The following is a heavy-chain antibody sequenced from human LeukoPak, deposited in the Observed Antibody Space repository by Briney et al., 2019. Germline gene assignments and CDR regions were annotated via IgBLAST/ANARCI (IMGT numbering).Heavy chain of an antibody. CDR3: AREPDYGDYPGPFDY. V-gene: IGHV3-21*01. J-gene: IGHJ4*02. CDR2: ISSSSYI. CDR1: GFTFSSYS. Sequence: PGGSLRLSCAASGFTFSSYSMNWVRQAPGKGLEWVSPISSSSYIYYADSVKGRFTISRDNAKNSLYLQMNSLRAEDTAVYYCAREPDYGDYPGPFDYWGQGTLVTVSS. D-gene: IGHD4-17*01.